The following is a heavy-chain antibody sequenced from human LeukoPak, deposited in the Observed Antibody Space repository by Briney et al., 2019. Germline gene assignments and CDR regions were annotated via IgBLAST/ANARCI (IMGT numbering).Heavy chain of an antibody. D-gene: IGHD5-18*01. J-gene: IGHJ4*02. V-gene: IGHV4-38-2*02. CDR1: GYSISGGYY. Sequence: PSETLSLTCSVSGYSISGGYYWGWIRQPPGKGLEWIGSIYHSGSTYDNPSLKSRITISVDTYKNQFSLKLRSVTAADTAVYYCARSQDSYGGELDYWGQGTLITVSS. CDR2: IYHSGST. CDR3: ARSQDSYGGELDY.